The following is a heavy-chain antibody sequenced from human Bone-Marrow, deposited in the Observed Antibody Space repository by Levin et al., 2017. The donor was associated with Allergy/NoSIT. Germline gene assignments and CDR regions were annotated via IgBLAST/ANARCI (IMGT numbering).Heavy chain of an antibody. CDR3: AGGRY. CDR2: ISRGTSNYI. Sequence: PGGSLRLSCAASGFTFTDYVMHWVRQAPGKGLEWISSISRGTSNYIYYADSVKGRFTISRDNANNSLYLQLNSLRAEDTAVYYCAGGRYWGQGALVTVSS. CDR1: GFTFTDYV. D-gene: IGHD3-16*01. J-gene: IGHJ4*02. V-gene: IGHV3-21*01.